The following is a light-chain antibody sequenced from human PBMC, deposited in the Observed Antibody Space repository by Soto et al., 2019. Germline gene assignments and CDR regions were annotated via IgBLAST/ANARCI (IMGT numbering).Light chain of an antibody. CDR1: QSIGYW. J-gene: IGKJ1*01. CDR2: AAS. V-gene: IGKV1-5*01. Sequence: DIQNSQFNYPLRASVGDRVTVTCRASQSIGYWLAWYQQKPGKAPNLLIYAASSLETGVPSRFSGSGSGTEFTLSISSLQPDDSASYYCQQYNSYSKTFGQGTKVEIK. CDR3: QQYNSYSKT.